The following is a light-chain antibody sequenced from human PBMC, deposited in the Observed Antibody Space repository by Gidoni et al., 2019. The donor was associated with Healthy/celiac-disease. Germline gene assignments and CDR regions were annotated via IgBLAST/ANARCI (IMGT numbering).Light chain of an antibody. CDR3: QAWDSSTNWV. Sequence: YELTQPPSVSVSPGQTASITCSGDKLGDKYACWYQQKPGQSPVLVIYQDSKRPSGIPERFSGSNSGNTATLTISGTQAMDEADYYCQAWDSSTNWVFGG. J-gene: IGLJ3*02. V-gene: IGLV3-1*01. CDR1: KLGDKY. CDR2: QDS.